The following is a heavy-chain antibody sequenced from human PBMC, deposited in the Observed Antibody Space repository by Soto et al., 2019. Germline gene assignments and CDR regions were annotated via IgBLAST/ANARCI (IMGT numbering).Heavy chain of an antibody. CDR3: TTDPHYDYSNPLGHYYYGMDV. D-gene: IGHD4-4*01. J-gene: IGHJ6*02. CDR1: GFTFSNAW. CDR2: IKSKTDGGTT. Sequence: EVQLVESGGGLVKPGGSLRLSCAASGFTFSNAWMSWVRQAPGTGLEWVGRIKSKTDGGTTDYAAPVKGRFTISRDDSKNTLYLQMNSLKTEDTAVYYCTTDPHYDYSNPLGHYYYGMDVWGQGTTVTVSS. V-gene: IGHV3-15*01.